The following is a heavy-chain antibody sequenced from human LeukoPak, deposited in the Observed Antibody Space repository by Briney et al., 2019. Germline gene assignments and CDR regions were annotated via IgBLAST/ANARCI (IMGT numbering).Heavy chain of an antibody. CDR2: INPNSGGT. CDR3: ARAKTTPQQTYYYYYYMDV. V-gene: IGHV1-2*02. D-gene: IGHD4-11*01. J-gene: IGHJ6*03. Sequence: ASVKVSCKASGYTFTGYYMHWVRQAPGQGLEWMGWINPNSGGTNYAQKFQGRVTMTRDTSISTAYMELSRLRSDDTAVYYCARAKTTPQQTYYYYYYMDVWGKGTTVTVSS. CDR1: GYTFTGYY.